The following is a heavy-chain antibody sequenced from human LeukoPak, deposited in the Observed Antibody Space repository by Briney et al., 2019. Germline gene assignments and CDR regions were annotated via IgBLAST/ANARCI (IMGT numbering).Heavy chain of an antibody. CDR1: GGSFSGYY. CDR2: INHSGST. D-gene: IGHD3-3*01. Sequence: SETLSLTCAVYGGSFSGYYWSWIRQPPGKGLEWIGEINHSGSTNYNPSLKSRVTISVDTSKNQFSLKLSSVTAADTAVYYCARGRRLRLLESDYYFDYWGQGTLVTVSS. V-gene: IGHV4-34*01. CDR3: ARGRRLRLLESDYYFDY. J-gene: IGHJ4*02.